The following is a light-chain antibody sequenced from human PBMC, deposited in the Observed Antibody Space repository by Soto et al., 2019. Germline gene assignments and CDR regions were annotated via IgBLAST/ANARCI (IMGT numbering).Light chain of an antibody. Sequence: QSVLTQPPSASGSPGQSVTISCTGTSSDIGGYNFLSWYQQHPGKAPKLMIYEVSKRPSGVPDRFSGSKSGNTASLTVSGXXXXXXXXXXCSSYAGSNNYVFGTGTK. CDR2: EVS. V-gene: IGLV2-8*01. J-gene: IGLJ1*01. CDR3: SSYAGSNNYV. CDR1: SSDIGGYNF.